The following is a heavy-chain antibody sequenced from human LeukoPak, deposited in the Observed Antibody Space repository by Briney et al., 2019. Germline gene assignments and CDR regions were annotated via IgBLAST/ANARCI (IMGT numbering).Heavy chain of an antibody. Sequence: QPGGSLRLSCAASGFTVSSNYMSWVRQAPGKGLEWVSVIYSGGSTYYADSVKGRFTISRDNSKNTLYLQMNSLRAEDTAVYYCAREGLVATSDEYYFDYWGQGTLVTVSS. V-gene: IGHV3-53*01. CDR1: GFTVSSNY. CDR2: IYSGGST. J-gene: IGHJ4*02. CDR3: AREGLVATSDEYYFDY. D-gene: IGHD5-12*01.